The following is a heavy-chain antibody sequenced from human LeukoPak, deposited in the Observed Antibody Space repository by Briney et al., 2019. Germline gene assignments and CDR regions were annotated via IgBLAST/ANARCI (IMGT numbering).Heavy chain of an antibody. CDR3: ARGSSIVTSTIDWFDP. CDR1: GYTFTGYY. J-gene: IGHJ5*02. Sequence: GASVKVSCNSSGYTFTGYYMHWVRQAPGQGLEWMGWINPNSGGTHYAQKFRGRVTMTRDTSINTAYMELSRLRSDDTAIYYCARGSSIVTSTIDWFDPWGQGALVAVSS. D-gene: IGHD6-6*01. V-gene: IGHV1-2*02. CDR2: INPNSGGT.